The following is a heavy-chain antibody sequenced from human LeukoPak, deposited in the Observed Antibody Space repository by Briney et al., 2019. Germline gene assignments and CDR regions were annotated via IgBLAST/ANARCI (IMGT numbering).Heavy chain of an antibody. J-gene: IGHJ3*02. V-gene: IGHV4-4*07. CDR2: IYTSGGT. D-gene: IGHD6-19*01. CDR3: ARDLAVAGRGDAFDI. CDR1: GGSISSYY. Sequence: SETLSLTCTVSGGSISSYYWSWIRQPAGKGLEWIGRIYTSGGTNYNPSLKSRVTMSVDTSKNQFSLKLSSVTAADTAVYYCARDLAVAGRGDAFDIWGQGTMVTVSS.